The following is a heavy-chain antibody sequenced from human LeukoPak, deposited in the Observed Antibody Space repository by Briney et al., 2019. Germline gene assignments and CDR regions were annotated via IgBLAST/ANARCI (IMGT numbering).Heavy chain of an antibody. Sequence: PSETLSLTCTVSGGSISSYYWSWIRQPAGKGLDWIGRIYTSGSTNYNPSLKGRVPMSVDTSKNPFSLKLSSVPGADTAVYYCARAPYCSGGSCYYRHYYYYYMDVWGKGTTVTVSS. V-gene: IGHV4-4*07. CDR2: IYTSGST. CDR3: ARAPYCSGGSCYYRHYYYYYMDV. D-gene: IGHD2-15*01. J-gene: IGHJ6*03. CDR1: GGSISSYY.